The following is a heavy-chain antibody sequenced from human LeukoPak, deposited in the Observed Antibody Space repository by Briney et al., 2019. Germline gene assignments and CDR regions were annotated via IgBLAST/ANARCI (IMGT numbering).Heavy chain of an antibody. Sequence: TSETLSLTCAVYGGSFSGYYWSWIGQPPGKGLEWIGEINHSGSTDYNPSLKSRVTISVDTSKNQFSLKLSSVTAADTAVYYCARMEVGPYDSSGPDYWGQGTLVTVSS. V-gene: IGHV4-34*01. J-gene: IGHJ4*02. CDR2: INHSGST. CDR1: GGSFSGYY. CDR3: ARMEVGPYDSSGPDY. D-gene: IGHD3-22*01.